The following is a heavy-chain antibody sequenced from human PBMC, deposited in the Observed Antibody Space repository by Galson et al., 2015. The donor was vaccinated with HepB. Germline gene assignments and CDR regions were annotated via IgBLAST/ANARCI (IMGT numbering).Heavy chain of an antibody. Sequence: SLRLSCAASGFTFSSYAMHWVRQAPGKGLEWVAVISYDGSNKYYADSVKGRFTISRDNSKNTLYLQMNSLRAEDTAVYYCARDPYHDYGEDYYYYGMDVWGQGTTVTVSS. V-gene: IGHV3-30-3*01. D-gene: IGHD4-17*01. J-gene: IGHJ6*02. CDR1: GFTFSSYA. CDR2: ISYDGSNK. CDR3: ARDPYHDYGEDYYYYGMDV.